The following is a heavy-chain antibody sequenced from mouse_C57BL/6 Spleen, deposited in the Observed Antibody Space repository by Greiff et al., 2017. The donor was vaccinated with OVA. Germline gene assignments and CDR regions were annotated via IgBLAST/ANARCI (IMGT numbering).Heavy chain of an antibody. D-gene: IGHD1-1*01. CDR3: ASKESPGLTTVVADY. CDR2: INPSSGYT. Sequence: VNLVESGAELAKPGASVKLSCKASGYTFTSYWMHWVKQRPGQGLEWIGYINPSSGYTKYNQKFKDKATLTADKSSSTAYIQLSSLTSEDSAVSYFASKESPGLTTVVADYWGQGTTLTVSS. CDR1: GYTFTSYW. V-gene: IGHV1-7*01. J-gene: IGHJ2*01.